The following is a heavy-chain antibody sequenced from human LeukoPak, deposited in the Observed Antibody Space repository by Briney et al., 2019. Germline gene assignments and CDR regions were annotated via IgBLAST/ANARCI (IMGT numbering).Heavy chain of an antibody. D-gene: IGHD6-25*01. J-gene: IGHJ4*02. Sequence: PSETLSLTCAVSGYSISSGYYWGWIRQPPGKGLEWIGSIYHSGSTYYNPSLKSRVTISVDTSKNQFSLKLSSVTAADTAVYYCARLVHFSGYPGXFXXWGQXTLVTV. CDR1: GYSISSGYY. CDR2: IYHSGST. V-gene: IGHV4-38-2*01. CDR3: ARLVHFSGYPGXFXX.